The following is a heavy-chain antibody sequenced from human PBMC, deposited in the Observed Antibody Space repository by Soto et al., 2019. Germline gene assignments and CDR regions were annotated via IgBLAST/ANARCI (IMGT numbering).Heavy chain of an antibody. V-gene: IGHV1-69*13. J-gene: IGHJ4*02. CDR2: IIPIFGTA. Sequence: AVKVSCKASGGTFSSYAISWVRQAPGQGLEWMGGIIPIFGTANYAQKFQGRVTITADESTSTAYMELSSLRSEDTAVYYCARLYYDSSGYYYAGGDYWGQGTLVTVSS. D-gene: IGHD3-22*01. CDR1: GGTFSSYA. CDR3: ARLYYDSSGYYYAGGDY.